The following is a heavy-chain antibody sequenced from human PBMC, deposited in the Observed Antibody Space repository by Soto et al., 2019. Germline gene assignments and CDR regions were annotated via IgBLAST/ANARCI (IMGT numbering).Heavy chain of an antibody. V-gene: IGHV1-8*01. D-gene: IGHD6-19*01. J-gene: IGHJ4*02. CDR2: MNPNSGNT. CDR1: GYTFARYD. CDR3: ARESQWLIDY. Sequence: ASVKVSCKASGYTFARYDSNWVRQATGQGLEWMGWMNPNSGNTGYAQKFQGRVTMTRNTSISTAYMELSSLRSEDTAVYFCARESQWLIDYWGQGTLVTVSS.